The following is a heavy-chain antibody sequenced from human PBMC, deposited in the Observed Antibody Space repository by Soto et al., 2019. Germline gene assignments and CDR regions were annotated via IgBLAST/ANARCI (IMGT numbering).Heavy chain of an antibody. D-gene: IGHD2-15*01. Sequence: GGSLRLSCAASGFTFSSYWMSWVRQAPGKGLEWVANIKQDGSEKYYVDSVKGRFTISRDNAKNSLYLQMNSLRAEDTAVYYCARDTDRREYAFDIWGQGTMVTVSS. V-gene: IGHV3-7*01. CDR1: GFTFSSYW. J-gene: IGHJ3*02. CDR3: ARDTDRREYAFDI. CDR2: IKQDGSEK.